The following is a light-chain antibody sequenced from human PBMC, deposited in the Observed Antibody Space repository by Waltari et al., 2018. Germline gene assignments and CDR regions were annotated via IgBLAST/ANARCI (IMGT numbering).Light chain of an antibody. CDR1: SSDSGGHNY. CDR3: SSFTSSTTGI. V-gene: IGLV2-14*03. CDR2: DVT. Sequence: SALTPPDSVSVSPGQSITTSCSGISSDSGGHNYVSWYQQHPGEAPKVIIYDVTNRPSGVSNRFSGSKSGSSASLIISGLQPEDEAVYYCSSFTSSTTGIFGGGTKLTVL. J-gene: IGLJ2*01.